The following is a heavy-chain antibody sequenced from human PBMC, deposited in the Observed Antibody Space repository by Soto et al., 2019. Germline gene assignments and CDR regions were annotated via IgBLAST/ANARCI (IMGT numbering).Heavy chain of an antibody. V-gene: IGHV3-23*01. CDR1: GFIFGNFG. Sequence: EVQVLESGGGLVQPGGSLRLSCAASGFIFGNFGMNWVRQAPGKGLEWVSGVRSDGDTTYNAESVDGRFTVFRDTSRNTVYLQMNNLRAEDTAIYYCAKGKGVGAPPDGSNCWGQGTLVTVSS. CDR2: VRSDGDTT. D-gene: IGHD1-26*01. J-gene: IGHJ4*02. CDR3: AKGKGVGAPPDGSNC.